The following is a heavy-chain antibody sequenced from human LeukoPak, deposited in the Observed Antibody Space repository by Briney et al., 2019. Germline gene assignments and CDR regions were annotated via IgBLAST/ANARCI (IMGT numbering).Heavy chain of an antibody. CDR3: ARVGSYSNYALDY. D-gene: IGHD4-11*01. V-gene: IGHV4-61*02. CDR2: IYTSGST. J-gene: IGHJ4*02. CDR1: GGSISSGGYY. Sequence: PSETLSLTCTVSGGSISSGGYYWSWIRQHPGKGLEWIGRIYTSGSTNYNPSLKSRVTMSVDTSKNQFSLKLSSVTAADTAVYYCARVGSYSNYALDYWGQGTLVTVSS.